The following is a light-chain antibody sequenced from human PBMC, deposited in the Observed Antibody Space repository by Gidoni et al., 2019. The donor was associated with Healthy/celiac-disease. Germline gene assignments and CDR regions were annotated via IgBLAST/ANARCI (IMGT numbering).Light chain of an antibody. Sequence: QSVLTQPPSASGTPGPRFTISCSGSSSNIGSNTVNWYQQLPGTAPKLLIYSNNQRPSGVPDRVSGSKSGTSASLAISGLQSEDEADYYCAAWDDSLNGLWVFGGGTKLTVL. V-gene: IGLV1-44*01. CDR2: SNN. CDR3: AAWDDSLNGLWV. CDR1: SSNIGSNT. J-gene: IGLJ3*02.